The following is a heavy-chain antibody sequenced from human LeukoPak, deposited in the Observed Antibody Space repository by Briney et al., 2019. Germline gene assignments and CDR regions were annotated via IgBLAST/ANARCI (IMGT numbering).Heavy chain of an antibody. D-gene: IGHD3-10*01. V-gene: IGHV4-59*01. CDR2: IYYSGST. J-gene: IGHJ4*02. CDR3: PRYSSGYNDY. Sequence: SETLSLICTVSAGSISSYYWSWIRQPPGKGLEWIGYIYYSGSTNYNPSLKSRVTISVDTSKNQFSLKLSSVTAADTAVYYCPRYSSGYNDYWGQGTLVTVSS. CDR1: AGSISSYY.